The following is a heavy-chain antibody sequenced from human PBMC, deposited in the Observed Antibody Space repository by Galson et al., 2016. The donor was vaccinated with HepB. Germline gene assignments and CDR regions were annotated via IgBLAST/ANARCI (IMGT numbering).Heavy chain of an antibody. CDR1: GSTVSSTY. J-gene: IGHJ4*02. Sequence: SLRLSCAASGSTVSSTYMSWVRQAPGKGLEWVSVTYSGGDTYYADSVKGRFTISRDNSKNTLYLQMNSLRAEDTAMYYCARGVQQLVYDYWGQGTLVTVSS. CDR2: TYSGGDT. D-gene: IGHD6-13*01. V-gene: IGHV3-53*01. CDR3: ARGVQQLVYDY.